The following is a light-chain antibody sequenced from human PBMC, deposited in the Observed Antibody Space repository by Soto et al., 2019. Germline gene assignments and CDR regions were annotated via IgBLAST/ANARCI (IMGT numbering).Light chain of an antibody. Sequence: IQMTQTPSTLSASVGDRVTITCRSNQRISTWLSWYQQKPRKDPHHLVYKASRLETGVPARFSGGGSGTEFTLTISFLLQDDFATYYFRQFSSFFPITFGEG. CDR3: RQFSSFFPIT. CDR1: QRISTW. CDR2: KAS. J-gene: IGKJ4*01. V-gene: IGKV1-5*03.